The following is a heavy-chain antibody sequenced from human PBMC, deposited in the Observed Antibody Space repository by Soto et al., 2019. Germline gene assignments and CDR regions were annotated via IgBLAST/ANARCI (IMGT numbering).Heavy chain of an antibody. J-gene: IGHJ4*02. V-gene: IGHV4-34*01. D-gene: IGHD5-12*01. CDR3: ASLVAATQSDY. CDR1: DGSFTRYY. Sequence: PSETLSLTCAVYDGSFTRYYWSCIRQPPGKGLEWIGEINHSGTTNYNPSLKSRVTISVDTSKNQFSLKLSSVTAADTAVYYCASLVAATQSDYRGQGTLVTVSS. CDR2: INHSGTT.